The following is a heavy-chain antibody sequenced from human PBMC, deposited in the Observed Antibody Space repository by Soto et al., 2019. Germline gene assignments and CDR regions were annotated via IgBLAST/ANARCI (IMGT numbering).Heavy chain of an antibody. J-gene: IGHJ6*02. D-gene: IGHD6-6*01. V-gene: IGHV3-30*18. CDR2: ISYDGGIE. CDR3: AKDWGSSSRDYYYGMDV. Sequence: QAQLVESGGGVVQTGRSLRLSCAASGFPFSNYGMHRVRQAPGKGLEWVAVISYDGGIEYYTDSVKGRFTISRDNSKNTLYLQMNSLRAEDTALYYCAKDWGSSSRDYYYGMDVWGRGTTVTVS. CDR1: GFPFSNYG.